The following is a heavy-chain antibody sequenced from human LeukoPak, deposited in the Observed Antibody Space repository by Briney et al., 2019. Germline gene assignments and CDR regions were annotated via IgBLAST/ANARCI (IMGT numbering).Heavy chain of an antibody. J-gene: IGHJ4*02. V-gene: IGHV3-23*01. CDR1: GFTFSSYA. Sequence: GGSLRLSCAASGFTFSSYAMSWARQAPGKGLEWVSGISSSGSGGNTYYADFVKGRFTISRDNSKNTLYLQMNSLRAEDTAVYYCAKDPPRPYSGYDLNYFDYWGQGTLVTVSS. D-gene: IGHD5-12*01. CDR3: AKDPPRPYSGYDLNYFDY. CDR2: ISSSGSGGNT.